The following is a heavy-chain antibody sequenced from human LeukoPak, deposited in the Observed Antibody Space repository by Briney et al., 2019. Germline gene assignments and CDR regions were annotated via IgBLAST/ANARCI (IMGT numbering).Heavy chain of an antibody. CDR3: ARGYDSSGYYNYYFDY. D-gene: IGHD3-22*01. CDR1: GGTFSSYA. V-gene: IGHV1-69*05. J-gene: IGHJ4*02. CDR2: IIPIFGTA. Sequence: ASVKVSCKASGGTFSSYAISWLRQAPGQGLEWMGGIIPIFGTANYAQKFQGRVTITTDESARTAYMEMSSLRSEDTAVYYCARGYDSSGYYNYYFDYWGQGTLVTVSS.